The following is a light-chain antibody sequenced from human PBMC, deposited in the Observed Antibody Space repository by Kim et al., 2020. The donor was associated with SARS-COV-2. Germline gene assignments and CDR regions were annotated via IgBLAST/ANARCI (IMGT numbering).Light chain of an antibody. J-gene: IGLJ2*01. CDR1: GIGSKS. CDR3: QVWDSSSDHRVV. CDR2: YDS. V-gene: IGLV3-21*04. Sequence: SYELTQPPSLSVAPGNTARVSCGGNGIGSKSVHWYQQRSGQAPVLVIYYDSDRPSGIPERFSGSNSGNTATLTISRVEAGDEADYYCQVWDSSSDHRVVFGGGTQLTVL.